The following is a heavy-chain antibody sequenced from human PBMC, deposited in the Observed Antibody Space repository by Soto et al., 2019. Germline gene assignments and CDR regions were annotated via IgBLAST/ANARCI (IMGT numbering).Heavy chain of an antibody. D-gene: IGHD3-9*01. CDR1: GYTFTSYG. Sequence: ASVKVSCKASGYTFTSYGISWVRQAPGQGLEWMGWISAYNGNTNYAQKPQGRVTMTTDTSTSTAYMELRSLRSDDTAVYYCAREGGRYYDILTGYYGRPYYFDYWGQGTLVTVSS. CDR3: AREGGRYYDILTGYYGRPYYFDY. J-gene: IGHJ4*02. V-gene: IGHV1-18*01. CDR2: ISAYNGNT.